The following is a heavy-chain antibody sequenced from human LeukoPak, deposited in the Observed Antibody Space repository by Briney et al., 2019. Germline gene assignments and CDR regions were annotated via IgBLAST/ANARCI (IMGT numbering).Heavy chain of an antibody. CDR2: TYYRSKWYN. J-gene: IGHJ6*02. CDR3: ARELGYCSSTSCYYYYGMDV. Sequence: SQTLSLNCAISGDSVSSNSAAWNWIRQSPSRGLEWLGRTYYRSKWYNDYAVSVKSRITINPDTSKNQFSLQLNSVTPEDTAVYYCARELGYCSSTSCYYYYGMDVWGQGTTVTVSS. V-gene: IGHV6-1*01. D-gene: IGHD2-2*01. CDR1: GDSVSSNSAA.